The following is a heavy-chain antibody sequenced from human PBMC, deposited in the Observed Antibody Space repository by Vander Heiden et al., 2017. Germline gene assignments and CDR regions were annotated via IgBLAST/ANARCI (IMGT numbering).Heavy chain of an antibody. Sequence: EVQLVESGGGLVQPGRSLRLSCAASGFTFDDYAMHWVQQAPGKGLEWVSGISWNSGSIGYADSVKGRFTISRDNAKNSLYLQMNSLRAEDTALYYCAKDGRRWLAAPNDYWGQGTLVTVSS. CDR3: AKDGRRWLAAPNDY. CDR2: ISWNSGSI. D-gene: IGHD6-6*01. V-gene: IGHV3-9*01. J-gene: IGHJ4*02. CDR1: GFTFDDYA.